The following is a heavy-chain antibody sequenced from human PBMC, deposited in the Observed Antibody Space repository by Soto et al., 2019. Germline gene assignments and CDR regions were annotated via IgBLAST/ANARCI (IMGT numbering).Heavy chain of an antibody. D-gene: IGHD4-17*01. Sequence: GGSLRLSCAASGFPFSSYGMHWVRQAPGKGLEWVAVIWYDGSNKYYADSVKGRFTISRDNSKNTLYLQMNSLRAEDTAVYYCARDRIRLTTGGFWFDYWGQGTLVTVSS. V-gene: IGHV3-33*01. CDR1: GFPFSSYG. CDR3: ARDRIRLTTGGFWFDY. CDR2: IWYDGSNK. J-gene: IGHJ4*02.